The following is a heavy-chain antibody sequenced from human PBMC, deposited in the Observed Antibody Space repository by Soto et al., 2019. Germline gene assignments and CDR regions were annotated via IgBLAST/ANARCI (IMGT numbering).Heavy chain of an antibody. V-gene: IGHV3-11*06. J-gene: IGHJ5*02. CDR3: ARAYWDYENWFDP. CDR1: GFTFSDYY. D-gene: IGHD1-7*01. CDR2: ISSSSSYT. Sequence: PGGSLRLSCAASGFTFSDYYMSWIRQAPGKGLEWVSYISSSSSYTNYADSVKGRFTISRDNAKNSLYLQMNSLRAEDTAVYYCARAYWDYENWFDPWGQGTLVTVSS.